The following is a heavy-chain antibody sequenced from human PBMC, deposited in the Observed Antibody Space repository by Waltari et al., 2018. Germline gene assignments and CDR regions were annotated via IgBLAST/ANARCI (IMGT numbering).Heavy chain of an antibody. D-gene: IGHD3-10*01. CDR1: GGSISSSSYY. V-gene: IGHV4-39*01. CDR3: ARGLLWFGELSDAFDI. Sequence: QLQLQESGPGLVKPSETLSLTCTVSGGSISSSSYYWGWNRQPPGKGLEWIGSIYYSGSTYYNPSLKSRVTISVDTSKNQFSLKLSSVTAADTAVYYCARGLLWFGELSDAFDIWGQGTMVTVSS. CDR2: IYYSGST. J-gene: IGHJ3*02.